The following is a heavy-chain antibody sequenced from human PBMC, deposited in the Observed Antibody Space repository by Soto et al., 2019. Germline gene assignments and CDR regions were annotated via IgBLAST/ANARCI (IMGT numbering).Heavy chain of an antibody. D-gene: IGHD6-13*01. CDR3: ASLGGRIAAADFYGMDV. V-gene: IGHV5-10-1*01. Sequence: PGESLKISCKGSGYSFTSYWISWVRQMPGKALEWMGRIDPSDSYTNYSPSFQGHVTISADKSISTAYLQWSSLKASDTAMYYCASLGGRIAAADFYGMDVWGQGTTVTVSS. J-gene: IGHJ6*02. CDR2: IDPSDSYT. CDR1: GYSFTSYW.